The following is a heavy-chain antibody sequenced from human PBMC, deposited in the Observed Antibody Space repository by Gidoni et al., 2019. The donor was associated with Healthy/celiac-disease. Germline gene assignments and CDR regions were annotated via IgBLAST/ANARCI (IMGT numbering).Heavy chain of an antibody. CDR2: IRSKAYGGTT. D-gene: IGHD3-22*01. CDR1: GFTFGDYA. Sequence: EVQLVESGGGLVKPGRSLRLSCTASGFTFGDYAMSWFRQAPGKGLEWVGFIRSKAYGGTTEYAASVKGRFTISRDDSKSIAYLQMNSLKTEDTAVYYCTSVAGASSGYYTALPQGDYWGQGTLVTVSS. J-gene: IGHJ4*02. CDR3: TSVAGASSGYYTALPQGDY. V-gene: IGHV3-49*05.